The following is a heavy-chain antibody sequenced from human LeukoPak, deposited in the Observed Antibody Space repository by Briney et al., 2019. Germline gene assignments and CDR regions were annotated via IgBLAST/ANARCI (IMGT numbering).Heavy chain of an antibody. CDR2: ISYDGSNK. D-gene: IGHD6-25*01. CDR3: ARRLALDY. V-gene: IGHV3-30-3*01. Sequence: PGRSLRLSCAASGFTFSSYAMHWVRQAPGKGLEWVAVISYDGSNKYYADSVKGRFTISRDNSKNTLYLQMNSLRAEDTAVYYCARRLALDYWGQGTPVTVSS. J-gene: IGHJ4*02. CDR1: GFTFSSYA.